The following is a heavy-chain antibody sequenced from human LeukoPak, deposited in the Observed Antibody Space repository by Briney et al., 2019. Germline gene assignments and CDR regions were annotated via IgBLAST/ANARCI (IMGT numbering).Heavy chain of an antibody. CDR3: ATERDSSWTFDS. J-gene: IGHJ4*02. Sequence: PGGSLRLSCAASGFTFSNYAMSWVRQAPGKGLEWVAMWSGASNQYYADSVKGRFTISRDNSKNTLYLQLNSLRAEDTAVYYCATERDSSWTFDSWGQGTLVTVSS. D-gene: IGHD6-13*01. CDR1: GFTFSNYA. CDR2: WSGASNQ. V-gene: IGHV3-33*08.